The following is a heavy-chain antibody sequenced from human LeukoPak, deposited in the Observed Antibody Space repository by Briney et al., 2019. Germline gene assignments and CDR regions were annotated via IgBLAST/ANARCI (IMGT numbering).Heavy chain of an antibody. Sequence: SETLSLTCTVSGASVSSGSSYWTWIRQPPGKGLEWIGYIYYSGSTHYNPSLKSRVTLSVDRSKNQFSLKLTSVTAADTAMYYCARDHSSGWYRGAFDIWGQGTRLTVSS. V-gene: IGHV4-61*01. CDR1: GASVSSGSSY. D-gene: IGHD6-19*01. CDR2: IYYSGST. CDR3: ARDHSSGWYRGAFDI. J-gene: IGHJ3*02.